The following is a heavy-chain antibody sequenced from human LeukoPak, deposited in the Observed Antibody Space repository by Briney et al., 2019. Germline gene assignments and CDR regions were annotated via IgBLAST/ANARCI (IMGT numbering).Heavy chain of an antibody. CDR1: GXSFSGYY. Sequence: PSETLSLTCAVYGXSFSGYYGSWIRQPPGKGLEWIGEINHSGSTNYNPSLKSRVTISVDTSKNQFSLKLSSVTAADTAVYYCASRVADDYRGYYYYYYGMDVWGQGTTVTVSS. J-gene: IGHJ6*02. V-gene: IGHV4-34*01. CDR2: INHSGST. CDR3: ASRVADDYRGYYYYYYGMDV. D-gene: IGHD5-12*01.